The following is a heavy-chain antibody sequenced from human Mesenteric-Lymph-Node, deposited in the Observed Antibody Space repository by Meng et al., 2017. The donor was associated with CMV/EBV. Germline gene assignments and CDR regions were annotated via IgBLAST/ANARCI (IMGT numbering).Heavy chain of an antibody. Sequence: GGSLRLSCAASGFIFGDYAMHWVRQAPGKGLEWVSGINWSSGGIGYADSVKGRFTISRDNAKHSVFLQMNSLRTEDTALYFCAKDDSYYGLDVWGQGTTVTVSS. CDR3: AKDDSYYGLDV. CDR2: INWSSGGI. J-gene: IGHJ6*02. CDR1: GFIFGDYA. V-gene: IGHV3-9*01.